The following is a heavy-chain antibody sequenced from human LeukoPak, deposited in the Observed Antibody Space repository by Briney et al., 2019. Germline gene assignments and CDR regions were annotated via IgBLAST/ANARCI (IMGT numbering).Heavy chain of an antibody. CDR3: ARDTYYDSSGFDY. Sequence: GPVKVSCKASGYTFTSYFMNWVRQAPGQGLEWMGGINPNGGGTNYAQKFQGRVSMTRDMSTSTVYMELSSLRSEDTAVYFCARDTYYDSSGFDYWGQGTLVTVSS. J-gene: IGHJ4*02. CDR2: INPNGGGT. CDR1: GYTFTSYF. V-gene: IGHV1-46*01. D-gene: IGHD3-22*01.